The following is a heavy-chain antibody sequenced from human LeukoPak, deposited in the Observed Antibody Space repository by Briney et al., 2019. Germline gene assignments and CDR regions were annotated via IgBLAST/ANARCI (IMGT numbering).Heavy chain of an antibody. V-gene: IGHV3-7*01. CDR2: LKQDGSEQ. CDR1: ESTLSSTW. CDR3: ARDIVVVPAAPFDP. Sequence: GGSLRLSCAASESTLSSTWMSWVRKAPGKGLKWVATLKQDGSEQYYGDSVKGRFTISIDNAKNSLYLQMNSLRAEDTAVYYCARDIVVVPAAPFDPWGQGTLVTVSS. D-gene: IGHD2-2*01. J-gene: IGHJ5*02.